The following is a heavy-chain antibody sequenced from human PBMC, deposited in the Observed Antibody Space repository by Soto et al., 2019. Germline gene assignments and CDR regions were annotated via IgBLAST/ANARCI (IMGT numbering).Heavy chain of an antibody. D-gene: IGHD3-22*01. J-gene: IGHJ1*01. V-gene: IGHV1-24*01. CDR3: ATLYYYDSSGYYWKAEYLQH. Sequence: ASVKVSCKVSGYTLTELSMHWVRQAPGKGLEWMGGFDPEDGETIYAQKFQGRVTMTEDTSTDTAYMELSSLRSEDTAVYYCATLYYYDSSGYYWKAEYLQHWGQGTLVTVSS. CDR2: FDPEDGET. CDR1: GYTLTELS.